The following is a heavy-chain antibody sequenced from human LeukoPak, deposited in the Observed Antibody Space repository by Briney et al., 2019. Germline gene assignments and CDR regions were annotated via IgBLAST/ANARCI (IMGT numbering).Heavy chain of an antibody. J-gene: IGHJ5*02. D-gene: IGHD6-19*01. CDR3: ARDDPLDKISSGWGP. CDR2: INPSGGST. CDR1: GYTFTSYY. Sequence: ASVKVSCKASGYTFTSYYMHWVRQAPGQGLEWMGIINPSGGSTSYAQEFQGRVTMTRDTSTSTVYMELSSLRSEDTAVYYCARDDPLDKISSGWGPWGQGTLVTVSS. V-gene: IGHV1-46*01.